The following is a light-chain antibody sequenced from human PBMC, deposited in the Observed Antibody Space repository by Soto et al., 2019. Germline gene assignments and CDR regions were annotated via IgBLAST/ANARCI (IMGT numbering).Light chain of an antibody. V-gene: IGKV3-11*01. CDR2: DAS. CDR1: QSVSSY. J-gene: IGKJ4*01. CDR3: QHRSNWPLT. Sequence: EIVLTQSPATLSLSPGERATLSCRASQSVSSYLAWYQQKPGQAPRLLIYDASNRATGIPARFTGSGSGTDFTLTISSLEPEDFAVYYCQHRSNWPLTFGGGTMEEIK.